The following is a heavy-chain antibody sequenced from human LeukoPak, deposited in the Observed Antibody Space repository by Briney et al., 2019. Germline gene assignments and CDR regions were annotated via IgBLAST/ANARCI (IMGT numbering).Heavy chain of an antibody. CDR2: ISAYNGNT. J-gene: IGHJ4*02. V-gene: IGHV1-18*01. D-gene: IGHD3-10*01. CDR1: GYTFTSYG. CDR3: ARDATMVRGVIIKGAWGY. Sequence: ASVKVSCKPSGYTFTSYGISWVRQAPGQGLEWMGWISAYNGNTNYAQKLQGRVTMTTDTSTSTAYMELRSLRSDDTAMYYCARDATMVRGVIIKGAWGYWGQGTLVTVSS.